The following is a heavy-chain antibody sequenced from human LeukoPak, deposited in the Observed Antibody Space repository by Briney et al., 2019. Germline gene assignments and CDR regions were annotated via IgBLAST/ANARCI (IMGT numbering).Heavy chain of an antibody. D-gene: IGHD3-3*01. CDR1: GFTFSSYS. V-gene: IGHV3-21*01. CDR2: ISSSSSYI. J-gene: IGHJ4*02. Sequence: GGSLRLSCAASGFTFSSYSMNWVRQAPGKGLEWVSSISSSSSYIYYADSVKGRFTISRDNAKSSLYLQMNSLRAEDTAVYYCARSPEGFWSGYYIGGVDYWGQGTLVTVSS. CDR3: ARSPEGFWSGYYIGGVDY.